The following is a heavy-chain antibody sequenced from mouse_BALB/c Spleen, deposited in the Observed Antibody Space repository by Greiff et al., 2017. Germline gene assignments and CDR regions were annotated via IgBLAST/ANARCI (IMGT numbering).Heavy chain of an antibody. D-gene: IGHD1-2*01. CDR2: IWSDGST. CDR1: GFSLTSYG. V-gene: IGHV2-6-2*01. Sequence: VKLKQSGPDLVAPSQSLSITCTVSGFSLTSYGVHWVRQPPGKGLEWLVVIWSDGSTTYNSALKSRLSISKDNSKSQVFLKMNSLQTDDTAMYYCARHDLRPNSYAMDYWGQGTSVTVSS. J-gene: IGHJ4*01. CDR3: ARHDLRPNSYAMDY.